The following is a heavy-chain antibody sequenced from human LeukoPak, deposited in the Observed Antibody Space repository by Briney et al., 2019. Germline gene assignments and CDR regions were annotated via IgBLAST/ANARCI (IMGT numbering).Heavy chain of an antibody. D-gene: IGHD1-26*01. J-gene: IGHJ4*02. CDR2: ISGSGGST. CDR1: GFTFSSYA. CDR3: AKHSSGSYYSAFDY. V-gene: IGHV3-23*01. Sequence: GGSLRLSCASSGFTFSSYAMSWVRQAPGKGLEWVSAISGSGGSTYNADSVKGRFTISRDNSKNTLYLQMNSLRAEDTAVYYCAKHSSGSYYSAFDYWGQGTLVTVFS.